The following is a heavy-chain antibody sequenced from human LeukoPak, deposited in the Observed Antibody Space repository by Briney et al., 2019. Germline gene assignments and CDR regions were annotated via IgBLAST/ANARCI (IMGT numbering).Heavy chain of an antibody. V-gene: IGHV1-8*01. J-gene: IGHJ4*02. Sequence: GASVKVSCKASGYTFTSYDINWVRQATGQGLEWMGWMNPNSGNTGYAQKFQGRVTMTRNTSISTAYMELSSLRSEDTAVYYCARHYYDSSGYSDYFDYWGQGTLVTVSS. CDR1: GYTFTSYD. D-gene: IGHD3-22*01. CDR2: MNPNSGNT. CDR3: ARHYYDSSGYSDYFDY.